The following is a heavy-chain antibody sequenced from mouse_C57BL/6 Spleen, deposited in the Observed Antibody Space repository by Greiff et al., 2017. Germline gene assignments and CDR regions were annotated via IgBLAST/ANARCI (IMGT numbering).Heavy chain of an antibody. CDR1: GYTFTDYY. Sequence: VQLQQSGPELVKPGASVKISCKASGYTFTDYYMNWVKQSPGQSLEWIGDINPNNGGTSYNQKFKGKATLTVDKSSSTAYMELRSLTSEDSAVXYGAKRGDDCSYAKDYWGQGTSVTVSS. J-gene: IGHJ4*01. CDR3: AKRGDDCSYAKDY. V-gene: IGHV1-26*01. D-gene: IGHD2-4*01. CDR2: INPNNGGT.